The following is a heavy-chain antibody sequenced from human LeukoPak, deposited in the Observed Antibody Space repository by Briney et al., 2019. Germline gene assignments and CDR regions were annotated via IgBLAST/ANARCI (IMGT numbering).Heavy chain of an antibody. V-gene: IGHV1-2*02. D-gene: IGHD3-9*01. CDR2: INPHSGGT. CDR1: GYTFTDYY. J-gene: IGHJ6*02. CDR3: AREYYDILTGYHGYYYYGMDV. Sequence: ASVKVSCKASGYTFTDYYIHWVRQAPGQGLEWMGWINPHSGGTNYAQNFQDRVTMTRDTSISTAYMELRSLRSDDTAVYYCAREYYDILTGYHGYYYYGMDVWGQGTTVTVSS.